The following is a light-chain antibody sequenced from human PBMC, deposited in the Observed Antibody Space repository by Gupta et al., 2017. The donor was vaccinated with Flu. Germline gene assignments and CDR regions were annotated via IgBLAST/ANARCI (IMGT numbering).Light chain of an antibody. CDR1: QDIRDS. Sequence: PSSLSASVGDRITIPCRASQDIRDSLAWYQHKPGKGPSLLIYAASTLHSGVPSRFRGSGTGTEFTLTISSLQPEDVATYYCQKFNGAPLSFGGGTKVEI. CDR2: AAS. J-gene: IGKJ4*01. CDR3: QKFNGAPLS. V-gene: IGKV1-27*01.